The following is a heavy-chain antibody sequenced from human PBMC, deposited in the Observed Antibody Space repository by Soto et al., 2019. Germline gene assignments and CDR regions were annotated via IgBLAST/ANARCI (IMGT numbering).Heavy chain of an antibody. D-gene: IGHD4-17*01. J-gene: IGHJ4*02. CDR3: AHIPVDDYGGFLFDY. CDR1: GFSLSTSGVG. V-gene: IGHV2-5*01. Sequence: QITLKESGPTLVKPTQTLTLTCTFSGFSLSTSGVGVGWIRQPPGKALEWLALIYWNDDKRYNPSLKSRLTITKDTSKNQVVLTMTNMDPVDTATYYCAHIPVDDYGGFLFDYWGQGTLVTVSS. CDR2: IYWNDDK.